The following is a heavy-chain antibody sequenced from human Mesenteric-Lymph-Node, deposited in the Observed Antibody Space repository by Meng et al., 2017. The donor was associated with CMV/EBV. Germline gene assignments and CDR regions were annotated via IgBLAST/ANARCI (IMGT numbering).Heavy chain of an antibody. CDR2: IYYTGST. Sequence: GSLRLSCTVSSGSINNYCWSWIRQPPGKGLEWIGYIYYTGSTKYNPSLKNRVTMSVDTSKNQFSLKLTSVTAADTAVYYCARDSLSVVDPDHYFDYWGQGTLVTVSS. V-gene: IGHV4-59*01. J-gene: IGHJ4*02. CDR3: ARDSLSVVDPDHYFDY. CDR1: SGSINNYC. D-gene: IGHD2-15*01.